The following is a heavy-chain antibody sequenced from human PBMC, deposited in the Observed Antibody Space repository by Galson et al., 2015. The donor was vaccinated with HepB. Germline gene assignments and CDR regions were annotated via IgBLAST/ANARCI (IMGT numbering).Heavy chain of an antibody. D-gene: IGHD4-17*01. Sequence: SLRLSCAASGFSFSDYYMSWIRQAPGKGLEWLSYISSNTIYTNYADSVKGRFTVSRDNVKNSISLQMNRLSAEDTAIYYCARVADADYGDHSHFDSWGQGTLVTVSS. J-gene: IGHJ4*02. V-gene: IGHV3-11*06. CDR3: ARVADADYGDHSHFDS. CDR1: GFSFSDYY. CDR2: ISSNTIYT.